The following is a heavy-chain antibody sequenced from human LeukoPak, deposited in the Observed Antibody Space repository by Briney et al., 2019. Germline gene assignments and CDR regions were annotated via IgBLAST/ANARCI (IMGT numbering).Heavy chain of an antibody. CDR2: IYPDDSKT. V-gene: IGHV5-51*01. D-gene: IGHD3-10*01. J-gene: IGHJ6*04. CDR3: ARSYFGGYAMDV. CDR1: GSSFTNYW. Sequence: GESLKISCKASGSSFTNYWIGGARQMPGKGLEGMGIIYPDDSKTKYASSFQGLVTISADKSISTAYLQWSRLEASDTAIYYCARSYFGGYAMDVWGKGTTVIVAS.